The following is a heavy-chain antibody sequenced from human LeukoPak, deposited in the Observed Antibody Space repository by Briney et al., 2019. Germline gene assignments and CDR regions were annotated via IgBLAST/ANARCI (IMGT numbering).Heavy chain of an antibody. J-gene: IGHJ6*03. CDR3: ARLPMDV. CDR2: IYTSGST. V-gene: IGHV4-61*02. Sequence: PSQTLSLTCTVSGGSISSGFYYWSWIRQPAGKGLEWIGRIYTSGSTNYNPSLKSRVTISVDTSKNQFSLKLSSVTAADTAVYYCARLPMDVWGKGTTVTISS. CDR1: GGSISSGFYY.